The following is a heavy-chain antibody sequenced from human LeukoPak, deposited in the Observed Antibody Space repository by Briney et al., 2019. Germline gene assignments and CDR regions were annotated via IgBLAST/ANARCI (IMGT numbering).Heavy chain of an antibody. J-gene: IGHJ5*02. D-gene: IGHD3-10*01. Sequence: PSETLSLTCAVSGGSISNYYWSWIRQPPGKGLEWIGYIYYSGTTNYNPSLKSRVTISADTSKNQFSLKLSSVTAADTAVYYCARAPAVRGICDWFDPWGQGTLVTVSS. CDR2: IYYSGTT. CDR1: GGSISNYY. V-gene: IGHV4-59*01. CDR3: ARAPAVRGICDWFDP.